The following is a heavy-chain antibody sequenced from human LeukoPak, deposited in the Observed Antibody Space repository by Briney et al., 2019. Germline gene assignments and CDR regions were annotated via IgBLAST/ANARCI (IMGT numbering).Heavy chain of an antibody. J-gene: IGHJ4*02. CDR2: ISGSGGST. V-gene: IGHV3-23*01. CDR3: ATGFMITFGGVIRWDY. D-gene: IGHD3-16*01. Sequence: GGSLRLSCAASGFTFSSYAMSWVRQAPGKGLEWVSAISGSGGSTYYADSVKGRFTISGDNSKNTLYLQMNSLRAEGTAVYYCATGFMITFGGVIRWDYWGQGTLVTVSS. CDR1: GFTFSSYA.